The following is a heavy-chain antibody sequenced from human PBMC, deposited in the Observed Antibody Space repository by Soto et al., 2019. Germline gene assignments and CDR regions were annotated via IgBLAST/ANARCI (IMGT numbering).Heavy chain of an antibody. CDR2: ISYGGSNK. Sequence: LRLSCAASGVTFSSYGVHWVRQAPGKGLEWVAVISYGGSNKYYAYSVNGRFTISRDNSKNTLYLKMNSLRAEDKAVYSCEKQVRMYSISWYLDDWGQGTLVTVSS. CDR1: GVTFSSYG. V-gene: IGHV3-30*18. CDR3: EKQVRMYSISWYLDD. J-gene: IGHJ4*02. D-gene: IGHD6-13*01.